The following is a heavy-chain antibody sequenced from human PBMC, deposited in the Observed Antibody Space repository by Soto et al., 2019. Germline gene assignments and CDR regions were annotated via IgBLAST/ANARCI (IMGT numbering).Heavy chain of an antibody. CDR2: IIPILGIA. V-gene: IGHV1-69*04. Sequence: SVKVSCKASGGTFSSYTISWVRQAPGQGLEWMGRIIPILGIANYAQKFQGGVTMTADKSTSTAYMELSSLRSEDTAVYYCATDRQLMVIKGSVRYFDYWGQGTLVTVSS. CDR3: ATDRQLMVIKGSVRYFDY. J-gene: IGHJ4*02. CDR1: GGTFSSYT. D-gene: IGHD3-22*01.